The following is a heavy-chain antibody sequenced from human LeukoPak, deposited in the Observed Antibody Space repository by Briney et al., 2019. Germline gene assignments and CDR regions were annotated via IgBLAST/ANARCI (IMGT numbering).Heavy chain of an antibody. V-gene: IGHV3-23*01. CDR1: GFTFSSYA. D-gene: IGHD3-22*01. J-gene: IGHJ2*01. CDR2: ISGSGFST. Sequence: GSLRLSCAASGFTFSSYAMSWVRQAPGQGLEWLSAISGSGFSTHYADSVKGRFTISRDNSKTTLFLQMNSLRAEDTALYYCAKDIEVAITGHYFDLWGRGTLVAVSS. CDR3: AKDIEVAITGHYFDL.